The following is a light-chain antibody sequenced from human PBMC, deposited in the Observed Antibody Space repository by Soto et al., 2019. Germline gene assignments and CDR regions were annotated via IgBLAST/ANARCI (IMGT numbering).Light chain of an antibody. CDR3: QEYKNYSYT. CDR2: KAS. Sequence: DIQMTQSPSTLSASVGDRVTTSCRASQSISNWLAWYQQKPGKAPKLLIYKASSLESGVPSRFSGSGSGTEFTLTISSLQPDDFATSYCQEYKNYSYTFGQGTKVDSK. V-gene: IGKV1-5*03. CDR1: QSISNW. J-gene: IGKJ2*01.